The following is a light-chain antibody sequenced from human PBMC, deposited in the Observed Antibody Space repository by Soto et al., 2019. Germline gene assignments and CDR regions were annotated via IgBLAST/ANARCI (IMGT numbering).Light chain of an antibody. J-gene: IGLJ2*01. Sequence: QSALTQPASVSGSPGQSITVSCTGTKNNLGSYDLVSWYQKYPDKAPTLLIYEATKRPSGISDRFSGSKSGFTASLTISGLRAEDEDDYYCCSLEGSNALVVFGGGTKVTVL. CDR3: CSLEGSNALVV. CDR1: KNNLGSYDL. V-gene: IGLV2-23*01. CDR2: EAT.